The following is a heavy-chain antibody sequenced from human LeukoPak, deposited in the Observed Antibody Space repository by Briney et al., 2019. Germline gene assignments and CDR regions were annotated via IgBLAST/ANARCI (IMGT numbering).Heavy chain of an antibody. V-gene: IGHV1-69*01. Sequence: SVKVSCKXSGGTFSSDAISWVRQAPGQGLEWTGGIIPIFGTANYAQKFQGRVTITADESTSTAYMELSSLRSEDTAVYYCASIGGLAARSYYYYMDVWGKGTTVTVSS. D-gene: IGHD6-6*01. CDR2: IIPIFGTA. CDR3: ASIGGLAARSYYYYMDV. J-gene: IGHJ6*03. CDR1: GGTFSSDA.